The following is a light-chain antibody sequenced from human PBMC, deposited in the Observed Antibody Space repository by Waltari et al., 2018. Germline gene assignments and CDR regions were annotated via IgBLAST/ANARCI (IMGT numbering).Light chain of an antibody. V-gene: IGLV2-8*01. CDR1: SSDVGGYNY. J-gene: IGLJ1*01. CDR3: SSYAGSNNLGV. Sequence: QSALTQPPSASGSPGQSVTIPCTGTSSDVGGYNYVSWYQQHPGKAPKIMIYEVSKRPSGVPDRFSGSKSGNTASLTVSGLQADDEADYYCSSYAGSNNLGVFGTGTKVTVL. CDR2: EVS.